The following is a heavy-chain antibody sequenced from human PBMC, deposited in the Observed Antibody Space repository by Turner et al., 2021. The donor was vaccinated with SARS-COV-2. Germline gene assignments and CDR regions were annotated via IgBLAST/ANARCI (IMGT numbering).Heavy chain of an antibody. CDR2: IRDDGSDE. J-gene: IGHJ5*02. CDR1: GFTLTTFC. CDR3: ARVGRPSSIDMWFDL. Sequence: EVQLLESGGGLVQPGGSLRLSFAASGFTLTTFCMNWVRQAPGKGLEWVASIRDDGSDEKYVDSVKGRFTISRDNAKNSLYLQMNSLRAEDRAVYYCARVGRPSSIDMWFDLWGQGTLVTVSS. D-gene: IGHD2-15*01. V-gene: IGHV3-7*01.